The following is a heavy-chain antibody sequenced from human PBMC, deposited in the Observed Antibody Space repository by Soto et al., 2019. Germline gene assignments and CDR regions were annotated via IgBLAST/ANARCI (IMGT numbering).Heavy chain of an antibody. V-gene: IGHV4-31*03. CDR1: GVSIIDSGSFY. D-gene: IGHD2-15*01. CDR3: ARGEVVASNWLDP. J-gene: IGHJ5*02. Sequence: QVQMQESGPGLVKPSQTLYLTCSVSGVSIIDSGSFYWNWIRQHPGKGLEWIGYIYYSGSTYYTRSLTSRATISLDTSENQFSLKLTSVTAADTAIYYCARGEVVASNWLDPWGQGTLVTVSS. CDR2: IYYSGST.